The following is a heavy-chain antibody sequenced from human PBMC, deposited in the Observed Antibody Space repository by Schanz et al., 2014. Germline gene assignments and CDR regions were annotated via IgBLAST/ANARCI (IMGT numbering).Heavy chain of an antibody. CDR3: AKYGTGKGVSFEY. CDR2: IKKDGSEK. CDR1: GFTFSAYW. V-gene: IGHV3-7*01. Sequence: EVQLVEYGGGLVQPGESLRLSCAASGFTFSAYWMAWVRQAPGKGLEWVANIKKDGSEKYYVDSVKGRFTISRDNAKNSLYLQMNSLTAEDTAVYYCAKYGTGKGVSFEYWGQGTLVTVSS. J-gene: IGHJ4*02. D-gene: IGHD1-26*01.